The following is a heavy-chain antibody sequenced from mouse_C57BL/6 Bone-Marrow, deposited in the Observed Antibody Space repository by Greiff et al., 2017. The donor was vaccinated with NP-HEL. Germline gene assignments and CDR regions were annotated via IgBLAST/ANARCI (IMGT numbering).Heavy chain of an antibody. CDR3: ARRWGSSKRYYFDY. CDR2: IYPGDGDT. V-gene: IGHV1-82*01. Sequence: VQLQQSGPELVKPGASVKISCKASGYAFSSSWMNWVKQRPGKGLEWIGRIYPGDGDTNYNGKFKGKATLTADKSSSTAYMQLSSLTSEDSAVYFCARRWGSSKRYYFDYWGQGTTLTVSS. J-gene: IGHJ2*01. D-gene: IGHD1-1*01. CDR1: GYAFSSSW.